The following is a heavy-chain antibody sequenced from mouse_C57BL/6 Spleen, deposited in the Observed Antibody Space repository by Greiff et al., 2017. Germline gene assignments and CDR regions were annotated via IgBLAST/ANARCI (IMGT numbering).Heavy chain of an antibody. Sequence: QVQLQQSGPELVKPGASVKLSCKASGYTFTSYDINWVKQRPGQGLEWIGWLYPRDGSTKYNEKFKGKATLTVATSSSTAYMELHSLTSEDSAFYFSAKAYYYGSSHYAMDYWGQGPSVTVSS. CDR1: GYTFTSYD. CDR3: AKAYYYGSSHYAMDY. D-gene: IGHD1-1*01. CDR2: LYPRDGST. J-gene: IGHJ4*01. V-gene: IGHV1-85*01.